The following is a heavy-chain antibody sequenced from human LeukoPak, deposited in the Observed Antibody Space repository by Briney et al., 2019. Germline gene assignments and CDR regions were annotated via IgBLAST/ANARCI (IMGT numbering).Heavy chain of an antibody. V-gene: IGHV1-69*13. D-gene: IGHD5-12*01. Sequence: GASVKVSCKASGYTFTGHSMYWVRQAPGQGLEWMGGIIPMFGTTNYAQKFQGRVTITADESTSTAYMELSSLRSEDTAVYYCARRKYEATTEVFDYWGQGTLVTVSS. J-gene: IGHJ4*02. CDR2: IIPMFGTT. CDR1: GYTFTGHS. CDR3: ARRKYEATTEVFDY.